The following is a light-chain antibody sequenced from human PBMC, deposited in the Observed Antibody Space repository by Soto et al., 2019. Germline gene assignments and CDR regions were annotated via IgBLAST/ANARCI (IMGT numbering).Light chain of an antibody. J-gene: IGKJ5*01. CDR1: QSISSY. V-gene: IGKV3-11*01. CDR2: DAS. Sequence: VLIPYPASPPFSPGERATLACRARQSISSYLAWYQQKPGQAPRLLIYDASNRATGIPARFSGSGSGTDFTLTISSLETDDFTGYYCQQRRNGTTLTVGPGTRM. CDR3: QQRRNGTTLT.